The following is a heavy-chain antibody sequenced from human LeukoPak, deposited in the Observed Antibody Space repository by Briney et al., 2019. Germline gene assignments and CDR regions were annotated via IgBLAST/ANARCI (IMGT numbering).Heavy chain of an antibody. CDR2: IKSKTDGGTT. V-gene: IGHV3-15*01. CDR1: GFTFSDAW. D-gene: IGHD1-26*01. CDR3: TTRGGSFSIFDY. J-gene: IGHJ4*02. Sequence: GGSLRLSCAASGFTFSDAWMSWVRQAPGKGLEWVGRIKSKTDGGTTDYAAPVKGRFTISRDDSKNTLYLQMNSLKTEDTTVYYCTTRGGSFSIFDYWGQGTLVTVSS.